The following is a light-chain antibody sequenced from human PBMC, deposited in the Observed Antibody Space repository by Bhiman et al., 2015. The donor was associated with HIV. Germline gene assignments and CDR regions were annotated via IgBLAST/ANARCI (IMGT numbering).Light chain of an antibody. CDR1: SSNIGAGYD. CDR3: SSLTSSITYV. CDR2: GNS. Sequence: QPVLTQPPSVSGAPGQRVTISCTGSSSNIGAGYDVHWFQQLPGTAPKLLIYGNSIRPSGVPDRFSGSKSGTSASLAITGLQAEDEADYYCSSLTSSITYVFGTGTNVTVL. V-gene: IGLV1-40*01. J-gene: IGLJ1*01.